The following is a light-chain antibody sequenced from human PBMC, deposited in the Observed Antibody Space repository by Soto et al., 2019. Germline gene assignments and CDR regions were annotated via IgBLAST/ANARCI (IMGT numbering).Light chain of an antibody. CDR3: QQLNSYART. Sequence: IQLTQSPSSLSASVGDRVTITCRASQGISSYLAWYQQKPGKAPELLIYAASTLQSGVPSRFSGSGSGADFTLTIGTLQPEDFATYYCQQLNSYARTFGQGTKVDIK. CDR1: QGISSY. V-gene: IGKV1-9*01. CDR2: AAS. J-gene: IGKJ1*01.